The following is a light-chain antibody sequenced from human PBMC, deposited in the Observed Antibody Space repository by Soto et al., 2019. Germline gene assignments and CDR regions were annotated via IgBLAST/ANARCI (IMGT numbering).Light chain of an antibody. V-gene: IGKV1-5*01. CDR3: QQYNSYWGT. Sequence: DNQMTQSPSTLSASVGDRVTITCRASQSISSWLAWYQQKPGKAPKLLIYDASSLESGVPSRFSGSGSGTEFTLTISSLQPDDFATYHCQQYNSYWGTFGQGTKVEIK. J-gene: IGKJ1*01. CDR2: DAS. CDR1: QSISSW.